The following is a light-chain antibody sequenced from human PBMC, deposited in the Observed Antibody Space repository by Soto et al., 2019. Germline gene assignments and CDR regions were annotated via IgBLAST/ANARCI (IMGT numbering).Light chain of an antibody. V-gene: IGLV2-23*02. J-gene: IGLJ1*01. CDR1: SSDVGYYNL. CDR3: CSYAGSTTHYV. CDR2: EVN. Sequence: QCVLTQPAAVSGFTVQSITISCTGTSSDVGYYNLVSWYQQHPGKAPKLIIYEVNKRPSGFSNRFSGSKSGNTASLTISGLQAEDEADYYCCSYAGSTTHYVFGTGTKVTVL.